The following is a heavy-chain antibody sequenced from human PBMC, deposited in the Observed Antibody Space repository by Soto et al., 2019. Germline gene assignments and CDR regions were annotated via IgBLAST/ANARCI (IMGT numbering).Heavy chain of an antibody. V-gene: IGHV3-11*01. CDR2: ISSSGSTI. CDR3: ARVLVFYGGFDP. CDR1: GFTFTDYY. J-gene: IGHJ5*02. D-gene: IGHD2-21*02. Sequence: QVQLVESGGGLVKPGGSLRLSCAASGFTFTDYYMSWIRQAPGKGLEWVSYISSSGSTIYYADSVKGRFTISRDNAKNSLYLQMLSLRAQYTAVYHFARVLVFYGGFDPWGQGTLVTVSS.